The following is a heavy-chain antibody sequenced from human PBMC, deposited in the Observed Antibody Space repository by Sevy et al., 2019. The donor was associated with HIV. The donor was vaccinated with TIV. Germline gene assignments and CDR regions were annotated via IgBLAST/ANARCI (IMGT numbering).Heavy chain of an antibody. V-gene: IGHV4-4*07. Sequence: SETLSLTCTVSGASISNYYRSWIRQPAGKGLEWIGRIDTRGDTRYNPSLKGRVTLSLDTSQNHFSLKLTSVIAADTAVYYCARDVAIRGVFPTFYYHYYMDVWGKGTTVTVSS. D-gene: IGHD3-10*01. CDR3: ARDVAIRGVFPTFYYHYYMDV. CDR1: GASISNYY. CDR2: IDTRGDT. J-gene: IGHJ6*03.